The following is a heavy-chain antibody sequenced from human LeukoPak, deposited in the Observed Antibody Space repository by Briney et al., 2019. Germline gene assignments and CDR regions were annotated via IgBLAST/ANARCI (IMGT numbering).Heavy chain of an antibody. V-gene: IGHV4-30-4*01. CDR3: ARDRGPYYYDSRGDAFDI. Sequence: SETLSLTCTVSGGSISSGDYYWSWIRQPPGKGLEWIGYIYYSGSTYYNPSLKSRVTISVDTSKNQFSLKLSSVTAADTAVYYCARDRGPYYYDSRGDAFDIWGQGTMVTVSS. CDR2: IYYSGST. CDR1: GGSISSGDYY. J-gene: IGHJ3*02. D-gene: IGHD3-22*01.